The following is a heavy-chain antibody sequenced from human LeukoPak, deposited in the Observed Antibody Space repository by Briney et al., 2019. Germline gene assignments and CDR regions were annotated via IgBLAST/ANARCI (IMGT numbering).Heavy chain of an antibody. J-gene: IGHJ4*02. CDR3: VRDAGTIPEVVNAHFDH. V-gene: IGHV3-30-3*01. CDR2: ISKDGTRD. D-gene: IGHD1-14*01. Sequence: PGTSLRLSCEASGSTFISYLIHWVRQAPGKGLEWVALISKDGTRDWYATSVRGRFTISRDNSKNTVYLHMNSLRPEDTALYYCVRDAGTIPEVVNAHFDHWGQGTLVTVSS. CDR1: GSTFISYL.